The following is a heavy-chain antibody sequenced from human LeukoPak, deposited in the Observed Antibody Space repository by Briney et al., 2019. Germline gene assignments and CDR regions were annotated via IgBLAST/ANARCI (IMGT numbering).Heavy chain of an antibody. CDR1: GDSLSRYY. V-gene: IGHV4-34*01. J-gene: IGHJ6*03. CDR3: ASVRHDPLEYYYYVDV. D-gene: IGHD2/OR15-2a*01. Sequence: SETLSLTCAVYGDSLSRYYWTWIRQTPGKGLEWLADINPSGSPDYNPSLKSRATISVDTSKNQFSLRLASVTAADTAVYYCASVRHDPLEYYYYVDVWGKGTTVTVSS. CDR2: INPSGSP.